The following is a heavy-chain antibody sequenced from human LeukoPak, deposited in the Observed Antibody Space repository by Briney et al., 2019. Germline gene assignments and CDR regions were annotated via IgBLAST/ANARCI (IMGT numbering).Heavy chain of an antibody. CDR3: ARGRSNYYGMDV. CDR1: GGSISSSSYY. D-gene: IGHD1-26*01. Sequence: SETLSLTCTVSGGSISSSSYYWGWIRQPPGKGLEWIGSIYYNGNTNYSPSLKSRVTMSVDTSKNLFSLKVSSVTAADTAVYYCARGRSNYYGMDVWGQGTTVTVSS. CDR2: IYYNGNT. J-gene: IGHJ6*02. V-gene: IGHV4-39*07.